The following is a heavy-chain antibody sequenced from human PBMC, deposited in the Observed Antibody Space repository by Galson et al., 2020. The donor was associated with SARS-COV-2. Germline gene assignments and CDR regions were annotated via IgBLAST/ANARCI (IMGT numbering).Heavy chain of an antibody. J-gene: IGHJ4*02. CDR2: VSPSGGRT. CDR1: GFCFSDYA. V-gene: IGHV3-23*01. CDR3: ATDQQMFTIEGVFDS. Sequence: GGSLRLSCVASGFCFSDYAMTWVRQAPGKGLEWVSCVSPSGGRTEYADSVKGRFTLSRDNSRDTLFLQMNNPRAEDTAVYYCATDQQMFTIEGVFDSWGQGTLVTVSS. D-gene: IGHD1-1*01.